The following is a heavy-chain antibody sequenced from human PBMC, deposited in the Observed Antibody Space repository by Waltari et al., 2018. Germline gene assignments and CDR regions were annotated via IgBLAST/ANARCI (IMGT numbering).Heavy chain of an antibody. Sequence: QVQLQESGPGLVKPSGTLSLTCTVSGGSINSTNWWNWVRQPPGKGLEWIGDVYPRGSINSNPSRKTRVTISVDRSKNHFSLKMTSVTDADTAVYYCARFSIETAGTPPLPYYYYGLDVWGQGTTVTVSS. J-gene: IGHJ6*02. CDR1: GGSINSTNW. V-gene: IGHV4-4*02. D-gene: IGHD6-13*01. CDR3: ARFSIETAGTPPLPYYYYGLDV. CDR2: VYPRGSI.